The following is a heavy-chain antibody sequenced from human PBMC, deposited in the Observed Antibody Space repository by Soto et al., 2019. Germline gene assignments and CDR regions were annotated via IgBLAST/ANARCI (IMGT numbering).Heavy chain of an antibody. D-gene: IGHD1-26*01. CDR1: GFTFDDYA. J-gene: IGHJ6*02. V-gene: IGHV3-9*01. Sequence: EVQLVESGGGLVQPGRSLRLSCAASGFTFDDYAMHWVRQAPGKGLEWVSGISWNSGSIGYADSVKGRFTISRDNAKNSLYLQMNSLRAEDTALYYCAKRYLVGAQAFGYYYGMDVWGQGTTVTVSS. CDR3: AKRYLVGAQAFGYYYGMDV. CDR2: ISWNSGSI.